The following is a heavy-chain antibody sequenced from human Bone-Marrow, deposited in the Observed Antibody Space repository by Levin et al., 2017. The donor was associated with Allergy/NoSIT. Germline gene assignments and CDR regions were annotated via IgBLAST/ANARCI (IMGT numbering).Heavy chain of an antibody. CDR1: GFTFSSYS. D-gene: IGHD3-22*01. CDR2: ISSSSSYI. CDR3: ASTYYYDSSGYYFDY. Sequence: SCAASGFTFSSYSMNWVRQAPGKGLEWVSSISSSSSYIYYADSVKGRFTISRDNAKNSLYLQMNSLRAEDTAVYYCASTYYYDSSGYYFDYWGQGTLVTVSS. V-gene: IGHV3-21*01. J-gene: IGHJ4*02.